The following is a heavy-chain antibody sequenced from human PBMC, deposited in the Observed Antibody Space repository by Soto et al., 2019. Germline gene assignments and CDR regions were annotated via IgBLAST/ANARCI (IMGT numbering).Heavy chain of an antibody. J-gene: IGHJ4*02. CDR3: TTGPTVWFGEFLFDY. CDR2: IKSKTDGGTT. V-gene: IGHV3-15*01. Sequence: GGSLRLSCAASGFTFSNAWMSWVRQAPGKGLEWVGRIKSKTDGGTTDYAAPVKGRFTISRDDSKDTLYLQMNSLKTEDTAVYYCTTGPTVWFGEFLFDYWGQGTLVTVSS. CDR1: GFTFSNAW. D-gene: IGHD3-10*01.